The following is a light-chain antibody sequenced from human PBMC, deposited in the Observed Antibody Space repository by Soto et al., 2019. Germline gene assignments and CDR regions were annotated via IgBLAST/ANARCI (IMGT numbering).Light chain of an antibody. CDR3: QQYDDLPFT. CDR1: QAIGNY. J-gene: IGKJ4*01. CDR2: EAS. Sequence: DIQMTQSPSSLSESVGDRVTITCQASQAIGNYLTWYQQKPGKAPKLLIYEASNLETGVPSRFSVSGSGTEFTFTINSLQPEDIATDYCQQYDDLPFTFGGGTKVEIK. V-gene: IGKV1-33*01.